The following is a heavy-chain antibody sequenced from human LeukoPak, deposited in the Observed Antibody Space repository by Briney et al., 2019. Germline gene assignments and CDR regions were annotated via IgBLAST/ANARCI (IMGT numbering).Heavy chain of an antibody. D-gene: IGHD3-22*01. V-gene: IGHV3-66*01. CDR1: GFTVSSNY. CDR3: ARAHDRGYYYGFDY. Sequence: GGSLRLSCAASGFTVSSNYMSWVRQAPGKGLEWVSVIYSGGNTYYADSVQGRFTMSRENPKNTLYLQMNSLRAEDTAVFYCARAHDRGYYYGFDYWGQGTLVTVSS. CDR2: IYSGGNT. J-gene: IGHJ4*02.